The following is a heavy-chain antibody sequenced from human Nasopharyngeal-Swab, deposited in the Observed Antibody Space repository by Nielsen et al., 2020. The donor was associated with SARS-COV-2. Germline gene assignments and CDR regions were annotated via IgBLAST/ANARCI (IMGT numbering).Heavy chain of an antibody. D-gene: IGHD6-13*01. CDR2: IYPGDSDT. V-gene: IGHV5-51*01. J-gene: IGHJ3*02. CDR1: GYNFATYW. CDR3: ARLPMRAASGRGAFDI. Sequence: GESLKISCKASGYNFATYWIGWVRQMPGEGLRWMGLIYPGDSDTRYSPSLQGQVTISADRSITTACLQWSSLKASDTAMYYCARLPMRAASGRGAFDIWGQGTMVTVSS.